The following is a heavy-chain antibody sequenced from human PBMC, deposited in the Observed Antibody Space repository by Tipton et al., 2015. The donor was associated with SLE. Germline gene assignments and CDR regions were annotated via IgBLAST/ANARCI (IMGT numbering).Heavy chain of an antibody. CDR1: GDSITRSSFY. Sequence: TLSLTCTVSGDSITRSSFYWGWIRQPPGKGLEWIGSVYDSGTTHYNPSLKSRVTMSVDTSKTQFSLKLGSLTAADTAVYYCARVVTVGAAHYYDIDVWGQGTRVTVSS. D-gene: IGHD2-21*02. CDR2: VYDSGTT. J-gene: IGHJ6*02. CDR3: ARVVTVGAAHYYDIDV. V-gene: IGHV4-39*07.